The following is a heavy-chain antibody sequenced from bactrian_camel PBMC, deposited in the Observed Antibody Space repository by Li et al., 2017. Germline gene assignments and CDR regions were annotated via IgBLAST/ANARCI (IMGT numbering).Heavy chain of an antibody. CDR2: IYLITGGT. V-gene: IGHV3S1*01. D-gene: IGHD4*01. Sequence: HVQLVESGGGSVQTGGSLRLTCDASGYTDSNPCVGWFRQTPGNEREPVAAIYLITGGTWYSDSVKGRFTISKDNAKNTLYLRMNSLEPEDTAMYYCAAEGMSLWDGERGYCVESHYSFWGQGTQVTVS. J-gene: IGHJ4*01. CDR1: GYTDSNPC. CDR3: AAEGMSLWDGERGYCVESHYSF.